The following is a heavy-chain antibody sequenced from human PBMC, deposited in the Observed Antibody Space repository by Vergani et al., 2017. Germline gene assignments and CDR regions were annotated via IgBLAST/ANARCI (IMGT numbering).Heavy chain of an antibody. CDR3: ARPERKSGDRRDYYYGMDV. D-gene: IGHD7-27*01. Sequence: QVQLVESGGGVVQPGRSLRLSCAASGFTFSSYAMHWVRQAPGTGLEWVAVISYDGSNKYYADSVKGLFTISRDNAKNTLYLQMYRLRAEHTAVYDCARPERKSGDRRDYYYGMDVWGQGTTVTVSS. CDR1: GFTFSSYA. J-gene: IGHJ6*02. CDR2: ISYDGSNK. V-gene: IGHV3-30-3*01.